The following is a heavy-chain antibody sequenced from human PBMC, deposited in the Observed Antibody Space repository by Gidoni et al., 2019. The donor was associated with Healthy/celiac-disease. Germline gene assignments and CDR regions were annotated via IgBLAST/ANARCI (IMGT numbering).Heavy chain of an antibody. CDR1: GGSISPYY. CDR3: ARGKTYWYFDL. Sequence: QVQLQESGPGLVKPSETLSLTCTVSGGSISPYYWSWIRQPPGKGLEWVGYIYYSGSTNYNPSLKSRVTISVDTSKNQFSLKLRSVTAADTAVYYCARGKTYWYFDLWGRGTLVTVSS. J-gene: IGHJ2*01. CDR2: IYYSGST. V-gene: IGHV4-59*01.